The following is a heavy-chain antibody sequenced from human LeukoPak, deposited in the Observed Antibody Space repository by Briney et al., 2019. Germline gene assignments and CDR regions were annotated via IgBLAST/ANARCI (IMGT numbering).Heavy chain of an antibody. D-gene: IGHD1-26*01. CDR1: GFTVSSNY. V-gene: IGHV3-53*01. Sequence: GGSLRLSCAASGFTVSSNYMSWVRQAPGKGLEWVSVIYSGGSTYYADSVKGRFTISRDNSKNTAYLQMISLRAEDTAVYYCAKRSGINYGYFDSWGQGALVTVSS. J-gene: IGHJ4*02. CDR3: AKRSGINYGYFDS. CDR2: IYSGGST.